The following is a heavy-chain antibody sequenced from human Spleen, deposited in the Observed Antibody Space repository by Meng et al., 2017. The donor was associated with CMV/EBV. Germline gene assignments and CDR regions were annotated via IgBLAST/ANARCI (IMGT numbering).Heavy chain of an antibody. Sequence: ASVKVSCKASGYTFTGYEINWLRQATGQGLEWMGWMNPNSGNTGYAQKFQGRVTMTRNTAISTAYLELSSLRSEDTAVYYCASRGYCSSTSCYRDYYYGMDVWGQGTTVTVSS. CDR1: GYTFTGYE. CDR2: MNPNSGNT. V-gene: IGHV1-8*01. D-gene: IGHD2-2*02. J-gene: IGHJ6*02. CDR3: ASRGYCSSTSCYRDYYYGMDV.